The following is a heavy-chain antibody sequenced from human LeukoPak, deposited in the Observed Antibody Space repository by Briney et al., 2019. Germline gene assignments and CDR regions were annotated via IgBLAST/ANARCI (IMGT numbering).Heavy chain of an antibody. Sequence: PGGSLRLSCAASGFTFSSYGMHWVRQAPGKGLEWVAVIWYDGSNKYYADSVKGRFTISRDNSKNTLYLQMNSLRAEDTAVYYCTTDHSSSWYGSPFDIWGQGTMVTVSS. CDR2: IWYDGSNK. J-gene: IGHJ3*02. CDR3: TTDHSSSWYGSPFDI. V-gene: IGHV3-33*01. CDR1: GFTFSSYG. D-gene: IGHD6-13*01.